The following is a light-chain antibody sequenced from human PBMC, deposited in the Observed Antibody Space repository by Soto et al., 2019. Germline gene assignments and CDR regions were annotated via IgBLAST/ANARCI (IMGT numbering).Light chain of an antibody. J-gene: IGLJ1*01. Sequence: QSVLAQPPSVSAAPGQKVTISCSGSSSNLGAGYDVHWYQLLPGTAPKLLIYGNRNRPSGVPDRFSGSKSGTSASLAITGLQAEDEADYYCQSYDNSLGVCYVFGTGTKVTVL. CDR2: GNR. V-gene: IGLV1-40*01. CDR3: QSYDNSLGVCYV. CDR1: SSNLGAGYD.